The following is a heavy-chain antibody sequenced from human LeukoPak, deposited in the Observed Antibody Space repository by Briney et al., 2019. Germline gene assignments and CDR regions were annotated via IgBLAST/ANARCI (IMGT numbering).Heavy chain of an antibody. J-gene: IGHJ6*03. V-gene: IGHV4-39*07. CDR3: ARSYYYYYMNV. CDR1: GGSIRSTTYY. Sequence: SETLSLTCSVSGGSIRSTTYYWGWIRQPPGKGLEWFGSIYYSGNTYSHPSLMSRVPITVDTSNYLFFLNLSDVTGAYTAVYYCARSYYYYYMNVWGKGTTTVSS. CDR2: IYYSGNT.